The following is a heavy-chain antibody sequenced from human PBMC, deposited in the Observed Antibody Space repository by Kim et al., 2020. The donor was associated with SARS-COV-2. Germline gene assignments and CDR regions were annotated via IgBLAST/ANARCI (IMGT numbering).Heavy chain of an antibody. CDR3: ARESRGPYYYDSSGYPHDAFDI. Sequence: SQTLSLTCAISGDSVSSNSAAWNWIRQSPSRGLEWLGRTYYRSKWYNDYAVSVKSRITINPDTSKNQFSLQLNSVTPEDTAVYYCARESRGPYYYDSSGYPHDAFDIWGQGTMVTVSS. V-gene: IGHV6-1*01. D-gene: IGHD3-22*01. CDR2: TYYRSKWYN. J-gene: IGHJ3*02. CDR1: GDSVSSNSAA.